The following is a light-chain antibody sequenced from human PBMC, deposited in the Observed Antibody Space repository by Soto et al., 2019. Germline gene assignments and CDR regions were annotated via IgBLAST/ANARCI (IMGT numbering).Light chain of an antibody. CDR3: QHRSNWPPLT. J-gene: IGKJ4*01. CDR2: DAS. Sequence: EIVLTQSPATLSLSPGERATLSCRASQSVSTYLAWYQQKPGQAPRLLIYDASSRAIGIPARFSGSGSGTDFTLTISSLEPEDFAVYYCQHRSNWPPLTFGGGTKVEIK. CDR1: QSVSTY. V-gene: IGKV3-11*01.